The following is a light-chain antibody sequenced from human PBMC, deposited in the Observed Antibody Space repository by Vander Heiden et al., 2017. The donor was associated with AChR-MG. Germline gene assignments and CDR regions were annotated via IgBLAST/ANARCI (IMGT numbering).Light chain of an antibody. CDR3: SSFTTVRTLI. CDR1: SGDIGTYNY. J-gene: IGLJ2*01. V-gene: IGLV2-14*03. CDR2: DVT. Sequence: QSALTQPASVSGSPGQSITIPCTGTSGDIGTYNYVSWYQQHPGRAPKVIIYDVTDRPSGVSPRFSGSKSGKTASLTISGLQAEDEAFCYCSSFTTVRTLIFGGGTKLTVL.